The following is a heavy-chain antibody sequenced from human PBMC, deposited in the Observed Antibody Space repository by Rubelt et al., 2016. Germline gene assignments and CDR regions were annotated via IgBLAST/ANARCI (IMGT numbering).Heavy chain of an antibody. CDR3: ARAPTTVTTIYYYGMDV. CDR1: GGSFSGYY. CDR2: INHSGST. D-gene: IGHD4-17*01. Sequence: QVQLQQWGAGLLKPSETLSLTCAVYGGSFSGYYWIWIRQPPGKGLEWIGEINHSGSTNYNPSLKILVTISVDTSKNHFSLRLSSVTAADTAVYYCARAPTTVTTIYYYGMDVWGQGTTVTVSS. V-gene: IGHV4-34*01. J-gene: IGHJ6*02.